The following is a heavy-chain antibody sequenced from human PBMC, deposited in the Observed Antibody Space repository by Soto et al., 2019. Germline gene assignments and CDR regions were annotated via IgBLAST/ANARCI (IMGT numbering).Heavy chain of an antibody. V-gene: IGHV4-34*01. J-gene: IGHJ4*02. Sequence: SETLSLTCAVYGGSFSGYYWSWIRQPPGKGLEWIGEINHSGSTNYNPSLKNRVTISVDTSKNQFSLKLSSVTAADTAVYYCARGRGVGERSYGAIWGYWGQGTLVTVSS. CDR1: GGSFSGYY. CDR3: ARGRGVGERSYGAIWGY. CDR2: INHSGST. D-gene: IGHD5-18*01.